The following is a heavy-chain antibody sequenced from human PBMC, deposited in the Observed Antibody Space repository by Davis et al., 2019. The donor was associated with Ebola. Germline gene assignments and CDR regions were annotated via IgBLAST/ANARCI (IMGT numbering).Heavy chain of an antibody. D-gene: IGHD6-19*01. V-gene: IGHV1-3*01. CDR3: ARASFGYNSGWYADY. CDR1: GYTFSAYV. Sequence: AASVKVSCKTSGYTFSAYVIHWVRQAPGQRLEWMGWVHGGNGNTKYSQRFQGRVTITTDTSASTVYLDLTSLRSDDTAVFYCARASFGYNSGWYADYWGPGSLVTVSS. J-gene: IGHJ4*02. CDR2: VHGGNGNT.